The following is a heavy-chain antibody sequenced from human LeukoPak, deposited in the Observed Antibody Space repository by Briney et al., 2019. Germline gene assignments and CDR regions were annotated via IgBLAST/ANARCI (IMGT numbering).Heavy chain of an antibody. Sequence: ASVTVSCTASGYTFTGYHMHWVRQAPGQGVEGMGWIKPNSGGTNYAQKVQGRVTINRDSSRSTAYMEQKRLRADDTAVYYCARDHPIVATIIFPPDYWGQGTLVTVSS. CDR3: ARDHPIVATIIFPPDY. J-gene: IGHJ4*02. V-gene: IGHV1-2*02. D-gene: IGHD5-12*01. CDR2: IKPNSGGT. CDR1: GYTFTGYH.